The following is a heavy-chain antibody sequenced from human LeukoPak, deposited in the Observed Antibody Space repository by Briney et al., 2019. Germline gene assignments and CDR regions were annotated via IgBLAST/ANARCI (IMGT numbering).Heavy chain of an antibody. V-gene: IGHV4-34*01. CDR3: VRSWAGMYYPFYYFDY. J-gene: IGHJ4*02. Sequence: SETLSLTCTVSGGSISSYYWSWIRQPPGKGLEWIAEINHRGTTHYNPSLKSRVNISADTSKNQFSLHLDSVTAADTAVYYCVRSWAGMYYPFYYFDYWGQGILVSVSS. D-gene: IGHD1-26*01. CDR1: GGSISSYY. CDR2: INHRGTT.